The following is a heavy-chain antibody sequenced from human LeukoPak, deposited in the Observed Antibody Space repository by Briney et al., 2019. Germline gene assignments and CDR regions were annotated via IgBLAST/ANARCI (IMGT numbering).Heavy chain of an antibody. CDR3: ASSSYGDYGGDY. J-gene: IGHJ4*02. CDR2: MRYDGSNK. Sequence: GGSLRLSCAASGFTFSSYGMHWVRQAPGKGLEWVTFMRYDGSNKYYADSVKGRFTISRDNSKNTLYLQMNSLRAEDTAVYYCASSSYGDYGGDYWGQGTLVTVSS. D-gene: IGHD4-17*01. V-gene: IGHV3-30*02. CDR1: GFTFSSYG.